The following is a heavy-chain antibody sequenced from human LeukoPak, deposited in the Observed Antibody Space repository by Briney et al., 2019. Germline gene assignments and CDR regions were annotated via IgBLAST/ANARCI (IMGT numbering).Heavy chain of an antibody. Sequence: SETLSLTCTVSGGSISSGGYYWSWLRQPPGMVLGWIGYIYYSGSTYYNPSLKSRVTISVETSKNQFSLKLSSVTAADTAVYYCARDRGDYDFLTGYYSGATFDIWGQGTMVTVSS. CDR2: IYYSGST. V-gene: IGHV4-31*03. CDR1: GGSISSGGYY. D-gene: IGHD3-9*01. J-gene: IGHJ3*02. CDR3: ARDRGDYDFLTGYYSGATFDI.